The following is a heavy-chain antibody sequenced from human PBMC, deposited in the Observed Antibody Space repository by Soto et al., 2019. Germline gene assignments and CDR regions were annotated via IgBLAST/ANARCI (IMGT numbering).Heavy chain of an antibody. CDR1: GYTFTSYY. J-gene: IGHJ6*02. Sequence: GASVKVSCKASGYTFTSYYMHWVRQAPGQGLEWMGIINPSGGSTSYAQKFQGRVTMTRDTSTSTVYMELSSLRSEDTAVYYCARGLGHCSGGSCYAARRERIYYYGMDVWGQGTTVTV. CDR3: ARGLGHCSGGSCYAARRERIYYYGMDV. V-gene: IGHV1-46*01. D-gene: IGHD2-15*01. CDR2: INPSGGST.